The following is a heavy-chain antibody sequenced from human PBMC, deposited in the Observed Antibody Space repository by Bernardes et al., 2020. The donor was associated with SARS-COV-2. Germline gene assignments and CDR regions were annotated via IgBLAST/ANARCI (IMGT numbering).Heavy chain of an antibody. CDR3: ARDHLYYDSLIGWVDHYYFDS. J-gene: IGHJ4*02. V-gene: IGHV3-23*01. D-gene: IGHD3-9*01. CDR2: ISGSGGST. Sequence: VGSLSLSRAASGFTFSSYAMSWVRQAPGKGLEWVSAISGSGGSTYYADSVKGRFTISRDNSKNTLYLQMNSLRAEDTAVYYCARDHLYYDSLIGWVDHYYFDSWGQGTLVIVSS. CDR1: GFTFSSYA.